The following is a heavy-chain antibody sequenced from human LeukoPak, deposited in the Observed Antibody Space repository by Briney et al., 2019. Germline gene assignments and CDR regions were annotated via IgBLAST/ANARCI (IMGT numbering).Heavy chain of an antibody. Sequence: SETLSLTCAVYGGSFSGYYWSWIRQPPGKGLEWIGEINHSGSTNYNPSLKSRATISVDTSKNQFSLKLSSVTAADTAVYYCARGFPTLGYCSGGSCYSLDYWGQGTLVTVSS. J-gene: IGHJ4*02. CDR3: ARGFPTLGYCSGGSCYSLDY. CDR1: GGSFSGYY. CDR2: INHSGST. D-gene: IGHD2-15*01. V-gene: IGHV4-34*01.